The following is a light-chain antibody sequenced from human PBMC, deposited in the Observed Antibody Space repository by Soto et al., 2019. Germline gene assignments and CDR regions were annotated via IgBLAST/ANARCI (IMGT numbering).Light chain of an antibody. CDR2: DNN. CDR1: SSNIGAGYD. Sequence: QSVLTQPPSVSGAPGQRITISCTGSSSNIGAGYDVHWYQHLPGTAPKLLIFDNNNRPSGVPDRFSGSKSGTSASLAITGLQAEDDADYYCQSFDSSLSIVVFGGGTKLTVL. V-gene: IGLV1-40*01. J-gene: IGLJ2*01. CDR3: QSFDSSLSIVV.